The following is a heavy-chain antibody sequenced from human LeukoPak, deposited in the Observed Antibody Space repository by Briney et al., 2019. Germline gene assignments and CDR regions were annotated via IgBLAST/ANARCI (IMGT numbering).Heavy chain of an antibody. J-gene: IGHJ6*02. CDR2: IYYSGST. V-gene: IGHV4-39*01. CDR3: ATSSIAARHDYYYYGMDV. D-gene: IGHD6-6*01. CDR1: GGSINSNSYY. Sequence: SETLSLTCTVSGGSINSNSYYWGWIRQPPGKGLEWIGSIYYSGSTYYNPSLKSRVTISVDTSKNQFSLKLSSVTAADTAVYYCATSSIAARHDYYYYGMDVWGQGTTVTVSS.